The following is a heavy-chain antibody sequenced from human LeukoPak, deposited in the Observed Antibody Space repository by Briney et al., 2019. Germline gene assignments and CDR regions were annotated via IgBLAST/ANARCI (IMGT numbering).Heavy chain of an antibody. V-gene: IGHV3-13*01. D-gene: IGHD5-24*01. Sequence: GGSLRLSCAASGFTLSNYAMHWVRQPAGEGLEWVSALGTAGDTFYPGSVKGRFTISRDNAKKSLFLQMNSLRAEDTAVYYCARQNTPHGNFDYWGREPWSPSPQ. J-gene: IGHJ4*02. CDR3: ARQNTPHGNFDY. CDR1: GFTLSNYA. CDR2: LGTAGDT.